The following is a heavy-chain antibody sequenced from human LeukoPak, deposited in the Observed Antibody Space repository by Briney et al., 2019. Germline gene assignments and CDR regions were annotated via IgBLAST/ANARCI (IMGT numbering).Heavy chain of an antibody. CDR1: GFSLSTSGMC. CDR2: IDWDDDK. Sequence: SGPTLVNPTQTLTLTCTFSGFSLSTSGMCVSWIRQPPGKALEWLARIDWDDDKYYSTSLKTRLTISKDTSKNQVVLTMTNMDPVDTATYYCARHGAAAGRLPGYNWFDPWGQGTLVTVSS. J-gene: IGHJ5*02. CDR3: ARHGAAAGRLPGYNWFDP. D-gene: IGHD6-13*01. V-gene: IGHV2-70*11.